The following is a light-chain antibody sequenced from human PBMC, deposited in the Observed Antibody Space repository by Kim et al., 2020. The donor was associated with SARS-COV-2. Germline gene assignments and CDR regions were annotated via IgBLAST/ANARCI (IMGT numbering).Light chain of an antibody. CDR2: GKN. CDR1: SLRSYY. Sequence: LGQTVRITCQGDSLRSYYASWYQQKPGQAPVLVIYGKNNRPSGIPDRFSGSSSGNTASLTITGAQAEDEADYYCNSRDSRGNHLLFGGGTQLTVL. CDR3: NSRDSRGNHLL. J-gene: IGLJ3*02. V-gene: IGLV3-19*01.